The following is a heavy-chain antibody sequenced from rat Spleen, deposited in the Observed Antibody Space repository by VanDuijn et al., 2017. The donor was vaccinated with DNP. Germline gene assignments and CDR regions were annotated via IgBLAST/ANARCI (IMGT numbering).Heavy chain of an antibody. J-gene: IGHJ1*01. Sequence: EVQLVESGGGLVQPGRSLKLSCAASGFTFSDYYMAWVRQAPTKGLELVAYISYAGGSTYHGDSVKGRFTISRDNAESTLYLQMNSLRSEDMATYYWARRGYNNAWYFDFWGPGTMVTVSS. CDR3: ARRGYNNAWYFDF. D-gene: IGHD1-10*01. CDR1: GFTFSDYY. CDR2: ISYAGGST. V-gene: IGHV5-22*01.